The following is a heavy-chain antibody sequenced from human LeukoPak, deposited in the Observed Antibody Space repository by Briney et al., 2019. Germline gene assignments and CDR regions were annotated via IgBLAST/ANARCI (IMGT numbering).Heavy chain of an antibody. CDR3: ARPTTPEWNLRSNDVSDM. V-gene: IGHV5-51*01. J-gene: IGHJ3*02. D-gene: IGHD1-1*01. Sequence: GESLKISCKGSGYSFTSYWIGWVRQMPGKGLEWMGIIYPGDSDTRYSPSFQGQVTISADKSISTAYLQWSNLKASDTAMYYCARPTTPEWNLRSNDVSDMWGQGTMVTVSS. CDR2: IYPGDSDT. CDR1: GYSFTSYW.